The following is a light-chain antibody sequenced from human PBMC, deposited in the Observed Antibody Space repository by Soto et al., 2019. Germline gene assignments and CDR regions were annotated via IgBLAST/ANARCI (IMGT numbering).Light chain of an antibody. CDR3: TSYTRTSTLV. Sequence: QSALTQPASVSGSPGQSLTISCTGTSSEVGCYNYVSWYQQHPGKAPIIMMYDVTIRPSGVSNRFSVSTSGNTATLTISGLNSEVGGDYYCTSYTRTSTLVFGTGTKVIVL. CDR2: DVT. J-gene: IGLJ1*01. CDR1: SSEVGCYNY. V-gene: IGLV2-14*01.